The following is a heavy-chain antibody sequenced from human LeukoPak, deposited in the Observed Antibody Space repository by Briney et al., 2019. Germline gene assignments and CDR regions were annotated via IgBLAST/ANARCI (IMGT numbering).Heavy chain of an antibody. CDR1: GFTFSSYA. D-gene: IGHD6-25*01. J-gene: IGHJ6*03. CDR2: ISGSGGST. Sequence: GGSLRLSCAASGFTFSSYAMSWVRQAPGKGLEWVSAISGSGGSTYYADSVKGRFTISRDNSKNTLYQQMNSLRAEDTAVYYCANAATERGYYYYYMDVWGKGTTVTVSS. CDR3: ANAATERGYYYYYMDV. V-gene: IGHV3-23*01.